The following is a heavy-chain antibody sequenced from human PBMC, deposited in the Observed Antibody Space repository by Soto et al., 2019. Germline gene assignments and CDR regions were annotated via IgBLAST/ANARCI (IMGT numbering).Heavy chain of an antibody. CDR1: GFSFSNAW. J-gene: IGHJ6*02. CDR3: TTGSVEGV. D-gene: IGHD2-15*01. V-gene: IGHV3-15*07. CDR2: IKRKIDGEAT. Sequence: VQLGECGGGLVKPGGSLRLSCAGSGFSFSNAWMNWVRQAPGKGLEWVGRIKRKIDGEATDYAAPVKGRFTVSRDDSKSALYLHMNSLKGDDTAVYYCTTGSVEGVWGQGTTVTVSS.